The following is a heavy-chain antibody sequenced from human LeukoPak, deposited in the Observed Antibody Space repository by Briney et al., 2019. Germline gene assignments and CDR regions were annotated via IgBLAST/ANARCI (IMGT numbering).Heavy chain of an antibody. D-gene: IGHD3-22*01. CDR1: GFTFSSYS. J-gene: IGHJ3*02. Sequence: GGSLRLSCAAPGFTFSSYSMNWVRQAPGKGLEWVSSISSSSSYIYYADSVKGRFTISRDNAKNSLYLQMNSLRAEDTAVYYCARDVPNYYDSSGYYDRDAFDIWGQGTMVTVSS. CDR2: ISSSSSYI. V-gene: IGHV3-21*01. CDR3: ARDVPNYYDSSGYYDRDAFDI.